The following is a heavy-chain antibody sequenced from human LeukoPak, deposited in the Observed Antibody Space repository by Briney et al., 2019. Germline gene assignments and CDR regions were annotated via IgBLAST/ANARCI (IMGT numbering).Heavy chain of an antibody. Sequence: ASVKVSCKASGYTFTGYYMHWVRQAPGQGLEWMGWINPNSGGTNYAQKFQGRVTMTRDTSISTAYMELSRLRSDDTAVYYCARADSGSYDAFDIWGQRTMVTVSS. D-gene: IGHD3-10*01. J-gene: IGHJ3*02. CDR2: INPNSGGT. V-gene: IGHV1-2*02. CDR3: ARADSGSYDAFDI. CDR1: GYTFTGYY.